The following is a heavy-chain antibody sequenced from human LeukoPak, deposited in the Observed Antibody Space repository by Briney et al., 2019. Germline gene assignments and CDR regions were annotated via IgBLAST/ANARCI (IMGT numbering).Heavy chain of an antibody. V-gene: IGHV1-18*01. Sequence: GASVKVSCKASGYTFTSYGISWVRQAPGQGLEWMGWISAYNGNTNYAQKLQGRVTMTTDTSTSTAYMELRSLRSDDTAVYYCAREFGVVRHGGPSYGMDVWGQGTTVIVSS. CDR1: GYTFTSYG. CDR3: AREFGVVRHGGPSYGMDV. D-gene: IGHD2-15*01. CDR2: ISAYNGNT. J-gene: IGHJ6*02.